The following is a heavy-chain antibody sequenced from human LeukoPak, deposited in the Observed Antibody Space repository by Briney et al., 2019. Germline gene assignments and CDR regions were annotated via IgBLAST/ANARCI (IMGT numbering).Heavy chain of an antibody. D-gene: IGHD3-22*01. CDR2: ISAYNGNT. CDR1: GYTFTIYG. V-gene: IGHV1-18*01. CDR3: ARIYGHDSSGYLDY. J-gene: IGHJ4*02. Sequence: ASVTVSFTASGYTFTIYGISWVRQAPGQGLEWMGWISAYNGNTNYAQKLQGRVTMTTDTSTSTAYMELRSLRSDDTAVYYCARIYGHDSSGYLDYWGQGTLVTVSS.